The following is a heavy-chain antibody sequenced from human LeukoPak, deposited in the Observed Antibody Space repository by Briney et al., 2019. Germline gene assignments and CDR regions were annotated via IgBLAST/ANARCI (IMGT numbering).Heavy chain of an antibody. CDR1: GRYW. V-gene: IGHV3-74*01. CDR2: INPDGSST. D-gene: IGHD2-8*01. Sequence: GGSLRLSCAASGRYWMHWVRQAPGKGLVWVSRINPDGSSTDYADSVKGRFTISRDNARNTLYLQMNSLRVEDTAIYYCVRGTNDWTGIDYWGQGTLVTVSS. J-gene: IGHJ4*02. CDR3: VRGTNDWTGIDY.